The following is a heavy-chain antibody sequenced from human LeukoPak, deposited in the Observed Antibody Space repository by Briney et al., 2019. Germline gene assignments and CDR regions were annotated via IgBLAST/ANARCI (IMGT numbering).Heavy chain of an antibody. V-gene: IGHV3-30*18. J-gene: IGHJ4*02. CDR3: AKDPGIFGVVCYFDY. CDR2: ISYDGSNK. CDR1: GFTFSSYG. Sequence: PGRSLRLSCAASGFTFSSYGMHWVRQAPGKGLEWVAVISYDGSNKYYADSVKGRFTISRDNSKNTLYLQMNSLRAEDTAVYYCAKDPGIFGVVCYFDYWGQGTLVTVSS. D-gene: IGHD3-3*01.